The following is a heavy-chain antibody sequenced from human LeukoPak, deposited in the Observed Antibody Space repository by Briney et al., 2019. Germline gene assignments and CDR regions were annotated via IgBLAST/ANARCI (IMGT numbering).Heavy chain of an antibody. J-gene: IGHJ4*02. D-gene: IGHD3-3*01. CDR1: GSTFSSYG. CDR3: ARVNGDFWSGYGLDY. CDR2: IWYDGSNK. V-gene: IGHV3-33*01. Sequence: GRSLRLSCAASGSTFSSYGMHWVRQAPGKGLEWVAVIWYDGSNKYYADSVKGRFTISRDNSKNTLYLQMNSLRAEDTAVYYCARVNGDFWSGYGLDYWGQGTLVTVSS.